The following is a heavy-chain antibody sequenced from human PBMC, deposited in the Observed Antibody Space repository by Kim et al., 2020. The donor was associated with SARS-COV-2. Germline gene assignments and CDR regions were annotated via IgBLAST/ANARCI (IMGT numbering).Heavy chain of an antibody. J-gene: IGHJ4*02. CDR3: ATASFSSSSPFDH. V-gene: IGHV4-34*01. Sequence: NYNPALDSRVTMSVDMSKQHFSLRLSPVTAADTALYYCATASFSSSSPFDHWGQGTLVTVSS. D-gene: IGHD6-6*01.